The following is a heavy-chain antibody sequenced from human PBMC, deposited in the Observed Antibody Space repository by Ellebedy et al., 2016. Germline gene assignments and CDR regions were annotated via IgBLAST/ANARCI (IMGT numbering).Heavy chain of an antibody. V-gene: IGHV3-13*04. Sequence: GESLKISCAASGFTFSSYDMHWVRQATGKGLEWVSAIGTAGDTYYPGSVKGRFTISRENAKNSLYLQMNSLRAEDTAVYYCATLAHYYYYMDVWGKGTTVTVSS. J-gene: IGHJ6*03. CDR3: ATLAHYYYYMDV. CDR1: GFTFSSYD. CDR2: IGTAGDT. D-gene: IGHD3-16*01.